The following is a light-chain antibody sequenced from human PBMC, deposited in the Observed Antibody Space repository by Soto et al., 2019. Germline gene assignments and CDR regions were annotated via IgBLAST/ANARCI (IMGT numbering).Light chain of an antibody. Sequence: QSALTQPASVSGSPGQSITISCTGTSSDVGAYYSVSWYQHHPGKAPKLIIYGVTNRPSGVSNRFSGSKSGNTASLTISGLPAEDEADYHCSSYTSGSSHYVFGTRTKVTVL. CDR3: SSYTSGSSHYV. CDR1: SSDVGAYYS. V-gene: IGLV2-14*01. J-gene: IGLJ1*01. CDR2: GVT.